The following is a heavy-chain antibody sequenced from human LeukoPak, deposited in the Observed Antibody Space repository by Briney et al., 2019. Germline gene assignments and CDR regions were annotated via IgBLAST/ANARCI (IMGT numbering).Heavy chain of an antibody. Sequence: GGSLRLSCAASGFTFSSYGMHWVRQAPGKGLEWVAVISYDGSNKYYADSVKGRFTISRDNSKNTLYLQMNSLRAEDTAVYYCAKFRWRQEGALDIWGQGTMVTVSS. CDR1: GFTFSSYG. CDR2: ISYDGSNK. CDR3: AKFRWRQEGALDI. V-gene: IGHV3-30*18. D-gene: IGHD2-15*01. J-gene: IGHJ3*02.